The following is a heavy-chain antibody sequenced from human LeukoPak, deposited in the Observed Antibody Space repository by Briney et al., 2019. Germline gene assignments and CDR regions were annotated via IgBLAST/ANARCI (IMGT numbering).Heavy chain of an antibody. D-gene: IGHD6-19*01. V-gene: IGHV3-30*18. CDR2: ISYDGSNK. J-gene: IGHJ4*02. Sequence: GESLKISCKGSGYSFTYYWIGWVRQAPGKGLEWVAVISYDGSNKYYADSVKGRFTISRDNSKNTLYLQMNSLRAEDTAVYYCAKNRDSSGWYPAGGDYWGQGTLVTVSS. CDR3: AKNRDSSGWYPAGGDY. CDR1: GYSFTYYW.